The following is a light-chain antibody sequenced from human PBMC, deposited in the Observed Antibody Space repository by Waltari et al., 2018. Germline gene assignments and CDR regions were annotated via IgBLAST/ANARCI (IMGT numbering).Light chain of an antibody. V-gene: IGLV1-47*02. CDR2: SNN. CDR3: AAWDDSLSGRV. J-gene: IGLJ3*02. Sequence: QSVLTQPPSASRPPGQRVTNPCSGSRSYIGRHYVYWYQQHPGTAPKLLPYSNNQRPSGVPDRFSGSKSGTSASLAISGLRSEDEADYYCAAWDDSLSGRVFGGGTKVTVL. CDR1: RSYIGRHY.